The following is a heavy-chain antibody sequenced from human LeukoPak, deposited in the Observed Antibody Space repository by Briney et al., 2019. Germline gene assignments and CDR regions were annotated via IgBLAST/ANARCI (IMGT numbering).Heavy chain of an antibody. CDR2: INPSGGST. J-gene: IGHJ4*02. Sequence: ASVKVSCKASGYTFTSYYMHWVRQAPGQGLEWMGIINPSGGSTSYAQKFQGRVTMTRDTSTSTVYMELSSLRSEDTAVYYCARDMLYGCSGGSCYRYFDYWGQGTLVTVSS. CDR1: GYTFTSYY. CDR3: ARDMLYGCSGGSCYRYFDY. D-gene: IGHD2-15*01. V-gene: IGHV1-46*01.